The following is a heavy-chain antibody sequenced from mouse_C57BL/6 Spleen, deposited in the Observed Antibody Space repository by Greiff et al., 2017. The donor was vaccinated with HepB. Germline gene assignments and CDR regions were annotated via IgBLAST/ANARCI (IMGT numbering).Heavy chain of an antibody. CDR1: GYTFTDYY. J-gene: IGHJ2*01. Sequence: EVQLQQSGPELVKPGASVKISCKASGYTFTDYYMNWVKQSHGKSLEWIGDINPNNGGTSYNQKFKGKATLTVDKSSSTAYMELRSLTSEDSAVYYCARISDGYFPFDYWGQGTTLTVSS. V-gene: IGHV1-26*01. CDR3: ARISDGYFPFDY. CDR2: INPNNGGT. D-gene: IGHD2-3*01.